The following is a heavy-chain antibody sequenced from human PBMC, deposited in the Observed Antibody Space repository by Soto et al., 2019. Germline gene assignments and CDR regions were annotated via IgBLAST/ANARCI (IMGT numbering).Heavy chain of an antibody. Sequence: PGGSLTLSSVASGFSVSINYMSWVRQAPGKGLEWVSVIYTGRFTNYADSVKGRFTISRDNAKNTLYLQMDGLRGGDTAVYDCARSGRTEDDDSSGYSLDGFDIWGQGTLVTVSS. CDR1: GFSVSINY. V-gene: IGHV3-53*01. D-gene: IGHD3-22*01. CDR2: IYTGRFT. J-gene: IGHJ3*02. CDR3: ARSGRTEDDDSSGYSLDGFDI.